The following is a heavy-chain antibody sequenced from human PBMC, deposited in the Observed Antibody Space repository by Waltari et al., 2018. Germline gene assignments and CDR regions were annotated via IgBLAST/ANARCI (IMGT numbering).Heavy chain of an antibody. CDR1: GASVSSRIHY. CDR3: ARHMTTVTTSSFDN. Sequence: QLQLQESGPGLVKPSETLSLTCTVSGASVSSRIHYWGWIRQSPGKGLEWIGSITHSGSSYYNPSLRSRVTLLVDTSKNQFSLRVNSVTAADMALYYCARHMTTVTTSSFDNWGQGALVTVSS. J-gene: IGHJ4*02. CDR2: ITHSGSS. V-gene: IGHV4-39*07. D-gene: IGHD4-17*01.